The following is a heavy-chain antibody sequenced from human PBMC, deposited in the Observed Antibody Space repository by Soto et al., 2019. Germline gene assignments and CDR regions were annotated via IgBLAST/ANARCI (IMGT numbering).Heavy chain of an antibody. CDR3: ARDLLYYYDSSGYYYPSLYYGMDV. J-gene: IGHJ6*02. V-gene: IGHV1-18*01. D-gene: IGHD3-22*01. Sequence: ASVKVSCKASGYTFTSYGISWVRQAPGQGLELMGWISAYNGNTNYAQKLQGRVTMTTGTSTSTAYMELRSLRSDDTAVYYCARDLLYYYDSSGYYYPSLYYGMDVWGQGTTVTV. CDR1: GYTFTSYG. CDR2: ISAYNGNT.